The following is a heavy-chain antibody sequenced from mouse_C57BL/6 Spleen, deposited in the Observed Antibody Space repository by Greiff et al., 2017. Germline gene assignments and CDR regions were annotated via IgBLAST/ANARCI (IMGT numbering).Heavy chain of an antibody. CDR3: ARTGYSEYYFDY. J-gene: IGHJ2*01. CDR1: GYSITSGYY. Sequence: EVQLQQSGPGLVKPSQSLSLTCSVTGYSITSGYYWNWIRQFPGNKLEWMGYISYDGSNNYNPSLKNRISITRDTSKNQFFLKLNSVTTEDTATYYCARTGYSEYYFDYWGQGTTLTVSS. CDR2: ISYDGSN. D-gene: IGHD2-12*01. V-gene: IGHV3-6*01.